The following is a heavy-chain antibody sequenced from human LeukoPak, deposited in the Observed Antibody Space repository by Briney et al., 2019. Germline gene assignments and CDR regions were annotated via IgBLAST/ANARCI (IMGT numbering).Heavy chain of an antibody. CDR3: ARRWNYGRNYYIDV. CDR2: INDSGKT. D-gene: IGHD1-7*01. Sequence: SETLSLTCAVYGGSFSNYYWSWIRQPPGRGLEWIGEINDSGKTNYNPSLMSRVTVSVDTSKNQFSLRLTSVTATDTAVYYCARRWNYGRNYYIDVWGNGATVSVSS. CDR1: GGSFSNYY. V-gene: IGHV4-34*01. J-gene: IGHJ6*03.